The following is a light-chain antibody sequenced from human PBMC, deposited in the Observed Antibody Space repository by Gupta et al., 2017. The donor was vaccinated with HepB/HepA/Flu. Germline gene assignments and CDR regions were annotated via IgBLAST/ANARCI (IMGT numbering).Light chain of an antibody. CDR2: AAS. V-gene: IGKV1-8*01. CDR1: QNINIY. Sequence: IQMTQSPSSLSASVGDRVSITCRASQNINIYLTWYQQKPGKAPKLLIYAASTLQSGVPSRFSGSGSGTDFTLTISCLQSEDFATYYCQQYYSYPRGVTFGPGTKVDIK. J-gene: IGKJ3*01. CDR3: QQYYSYPRGVT.